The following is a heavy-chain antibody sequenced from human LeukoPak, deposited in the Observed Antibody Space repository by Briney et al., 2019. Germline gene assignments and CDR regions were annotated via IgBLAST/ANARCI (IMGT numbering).Heavy chain of an antibody. J-gene: IGHJ3*01. V-gene: IGHV4-59*08. Sequence: SETLSLTCTVSGRSISSYYWSWIRQPPGKGLEWIVYIYYSGSTNYNPSLKSRVTISVDMSKNQFSLKLSSVTAADTAVYFCARHDDYPSNSQPDGFDVWGQGTMVTVSS. CDR3: ARHDDYPSNSQPDGFDV. CDR1: GRSISSYY. CDR2: IYYSGST. D-gene: IGHD4-23*01.